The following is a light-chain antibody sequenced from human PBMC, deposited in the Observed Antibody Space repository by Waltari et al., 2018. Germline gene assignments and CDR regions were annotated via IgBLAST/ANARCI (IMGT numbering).Light chain of an antibody. CDR1: RVNNKV. Sequence: SYVMTQPPSVAVSPGQTASITCSGNRVNNKVVSWYQQKQGQSPVLVIYQDNKRPSGIPERFSGSSSGNTATLTISGTQAMDEADYYCQTWDNSAVFFGGGTKLTVL. V-gene: IGLV3-1*01. J-gene: IGLJ2*01. CDR3: QTWDNSAVF. CDR2: QDN.